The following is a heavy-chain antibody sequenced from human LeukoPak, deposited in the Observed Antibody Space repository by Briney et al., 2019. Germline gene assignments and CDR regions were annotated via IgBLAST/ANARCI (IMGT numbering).Heavy chain of an antibody. CDR1: GDSISGYY. CDR3: ARNGRYCSGGTCRHYNWFDP. CDR2: IYYSGNT. D-gene: IGHD2-15*01. Sequence: PETLSLTCTVSGDSISGYYWSWIRQPPGKGLEWIGYIYYSGNTNYNPSLRSRVSISVNTSKNQFSLRLSSVTAADTAVYYCARNGRYCSGGTCRHYNWFDPWGQGTLVTVSS. V-gene: IGHV4-59*01. J-gene: IGHJ5*02.